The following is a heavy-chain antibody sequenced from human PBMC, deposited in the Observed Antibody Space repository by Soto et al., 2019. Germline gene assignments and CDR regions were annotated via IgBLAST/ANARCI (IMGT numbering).Heavy chain of an antibody. D-gene: IGHD3-3*01. CDR2: IYPGDSDT. J-gene: IGHJ3*02. CDR3: ARDEGRTIFGVVYDAFDI. V-gene: IGHV5-51*01. CDR1: GYSFTSYW. Sequence: PGESLKISCKGSGYSFTSYWIGWVRQMPGKGLEWMGIIYPGDSDTRYSPSFQGQVTISADKSISTAYLQWSSLKASDTAMYYCARDEGRTIFGVVYDAFDIWGQGTMVTVSS.